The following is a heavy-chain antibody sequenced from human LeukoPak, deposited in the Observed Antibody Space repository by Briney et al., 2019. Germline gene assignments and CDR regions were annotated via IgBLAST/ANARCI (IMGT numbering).Heavy chain of an antibody. V-gene: IGHV3-7*01. J-gene: IGHJ4*02. CDR3: ARDGFVGAADY. CDR1: EFIFSGYW. CDR2: IKQDGSEK. D-gene: IGHD6-13*01. Sequence: GGSLRLSCAASEFIFSGYWMNWVRQAPGKGLEWMANIKQDGSEKQYVDSVRGRFTISRDNAKNSLYLQMNSLRVEDTAVYYCARDGFVGAADYWGQGTLVTVSS.